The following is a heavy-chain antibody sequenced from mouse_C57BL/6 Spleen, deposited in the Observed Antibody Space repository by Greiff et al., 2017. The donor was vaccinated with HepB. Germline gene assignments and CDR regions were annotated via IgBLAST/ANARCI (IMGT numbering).Heavy chain of an antibody. J-gene: IGHJ2*01. V-gene: IGHV1-4*01. CDR1: GYTFTSYT. Sequence: QVHVKQSGAELARPGASVKMSCKASGYTFTSYTMHWVKQRPGQGLEWIGYINPSSGYTKYNQKFKDKATLTADKSSSTAYMQLSSLTSEDSAVYYCAREITTVPYYFDYWGQGTTLTVSS. D-gene: IGHD1-1*01. CDR3: AREITTVPYYFDY. CDR2: INPSSGYT.